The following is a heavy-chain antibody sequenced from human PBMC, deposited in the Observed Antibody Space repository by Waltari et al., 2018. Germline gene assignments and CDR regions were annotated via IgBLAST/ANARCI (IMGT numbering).Heavy chain of an antibody. CDR2: IYDSETI. V-gene: IGHV4-38-2*01. J-gene: IGHJ4*02. Sequence: QVQLQESGPGLVKPSETLSLTCAVSGYSISSNYFWGWVRQPPGKGLAWIGHIYDSETIFYNPSLKSRDTISLDTSKNHFSLKLSSLPAADTAVYFCARGLSKVADYWGQGILVTVSS. CDR1: GYSISSNYF. CDR3: ARGLSKVADY. D-gene: IGHD1-26*01.